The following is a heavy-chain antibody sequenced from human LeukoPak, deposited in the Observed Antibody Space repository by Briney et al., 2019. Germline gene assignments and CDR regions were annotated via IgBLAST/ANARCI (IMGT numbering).Heavy chain of an antibody. J-gene: IGHJ4*02. CDR3: ADLGTSD. V-gene: IGHV3-7*01. CDR2: INSDGSAK. D-gene: IGHD1-7*01. Sequence: GGSLRLSCAVSGFSFSSQWMTWVRQAPGTGLEWVATINSDGSAKYLVDSVKGRFTISRDNAKNLVYLQMSILRAEDTAVYYCADLGTSDCGQGTLVTVSS. CDR1: GFSFSSQW.